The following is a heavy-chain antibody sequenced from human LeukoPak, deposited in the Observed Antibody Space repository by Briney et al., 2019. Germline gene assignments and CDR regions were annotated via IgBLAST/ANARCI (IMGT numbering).Heavy chain of an antibody. CDR1: GVSISSYY. CDR3: ARGGDSSGYYYYYFDY. D-gene: IGHD3-22*01. Sequence: SETLSLICTVSGVSISSYYWSWIRQPPGTGLEWIGYIYYSGSTNYNPSLKSRVTISVDTSKNQFSLKLSSVTAADTAVYYCARGGDSSGYYYYYFDYWGQGTLVTVSS. J-gene: IGHJ4*02. V-gene: IGHV4-59*01. CDR2: IYYSGST.